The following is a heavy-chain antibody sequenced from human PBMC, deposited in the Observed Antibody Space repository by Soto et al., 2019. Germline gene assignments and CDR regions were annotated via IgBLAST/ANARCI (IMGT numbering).Heavy chain of an antibody. CDR3: ARGSRSGYYAY. CDR2: INASGST. D-gene: IGHD3-3*01. Sequence: QVQLQESGPGLVKSLETLSLTCTVSGGSMSNYYWSWIRQPPGKGLEWIGYINASGSTKFSPSLKSRVTISLDTSKNQFSPKLTSATAADTAVYFCARGSRSGYYAYWGQGTLVTVSS. V-gene: IGHV4-59*13. CDR1: GGSMSNYY. J-gene: IGHJ4*02.